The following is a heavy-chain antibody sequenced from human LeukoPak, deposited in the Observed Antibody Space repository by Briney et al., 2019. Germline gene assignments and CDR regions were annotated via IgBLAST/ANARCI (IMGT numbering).Heavy chain of an antibody. CDR3: ASGYSSYYYYYYGMDV. D-gene: IGHD6-19*01. CDR2: INHSGST. J-gene: IGHJ6*02. V-gene: IGHV4-34*01. Sequence: SETLSLTCAVYGGSFSAYYWSWIRQPPGKGLEWIGEINHSGSTNYNPSLKSRVTISVDTSKNQFSLKLSSVTAADTAVYYCASGYSSYYYYYYGMDVWGQGTTVTVSS. CDR1: GGSFSAYY.